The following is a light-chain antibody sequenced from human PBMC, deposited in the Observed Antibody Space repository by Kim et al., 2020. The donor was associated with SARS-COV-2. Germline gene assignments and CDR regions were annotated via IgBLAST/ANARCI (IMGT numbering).Light chain of an antibody. CDR1: QNIGSY. Sequence: DIPFTQSPTSLSASVGDRVTIACRASQNIGSYLNWYHKQPGKPPKPLIYDATTLHSGVPSRFSGSGYGKDFTLTISSLQSEDFATYYCQQSYNTPSFPFGPGTKVDIK. CDR3: QQSYNTPSFP. CDR2: DAT. V-gene: IGKV1-39*01. J-gene: IGKJ3*01.